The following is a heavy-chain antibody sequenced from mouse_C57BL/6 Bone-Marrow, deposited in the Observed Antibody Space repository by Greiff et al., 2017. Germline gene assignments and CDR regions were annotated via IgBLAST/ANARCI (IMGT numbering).Heavy chain of an antibody. V-gene: IGHV5-4*01. D-gene: IGHD2-4*01. CDR2: ISDGGSYT. Sequence: EVQLVESGGGLVKPGGSLKLSCAASGFTFSSYAMSWVRQTPEKRLEWVATISDGGSYTYYPDNVKGRFTISRDNAKNNLYLQMSHLKSEDTAMYYCAREGLRRGWYFDVWGTGTTVTVSS. CDR1: GFTFSSYA. J-gene: IGHJ1*03. CDR3: AREGLRRGWYFDV.